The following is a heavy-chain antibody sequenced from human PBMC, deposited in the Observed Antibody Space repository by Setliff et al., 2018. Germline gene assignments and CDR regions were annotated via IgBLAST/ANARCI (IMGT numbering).Heavy chain of an antibody. CDR2: IYYSGLT. CDR1: GGSIRSSTHY. CDR3: ARGGYNSRSGYSAYYYDY. J-gene: IGHJ4*02. V-gene: IGHV4-39*02. Sequence: SETLSLTCTVSGGSIRSSTHYWGWIRQPPGKGLEWIGTIYYSGLTYYTPSLRSRATISVDTSKNRFSLQLSSVTAADTAVYFCARGGYNSRSGYSAYYYDYWGQGALVTVSS. D-gene: IGHD3-3*01.